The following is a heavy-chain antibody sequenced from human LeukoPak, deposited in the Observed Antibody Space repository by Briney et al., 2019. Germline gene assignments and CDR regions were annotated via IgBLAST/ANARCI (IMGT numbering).Heavy chain of an antibody. J-gene: IGHJ4*02. D-gene: IGHD3-22*01. CDR3: AKSSRRDSSGYYSD. CDR2: ITGSGGST. V-gene: IGHV3-23*01. CDR1: GFTFSDYY. Sequence: GGSLRLSCAASGFTFSDYYMSWIRQAPGKGLEWVSAITGSGGSTYYADSVKGRFTISRDNSKNTLYLQMNSLRAEDTAVYYCAKSSRRDSSGYYSDWGQGTLVTVSS.